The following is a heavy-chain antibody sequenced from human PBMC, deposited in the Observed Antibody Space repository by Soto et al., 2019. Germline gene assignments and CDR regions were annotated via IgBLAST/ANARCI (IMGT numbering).Heavy chain of an antibody. CDR2: INSDGSVS. D-gene: IGHD2-15*01. V-gene: IGHV3-74*01. J-gene: IGHJ6*03. Sequence: EVQLVESGGGLVQPGGSLRLSCVASGFTFSNYWMYWVRQAPGEGLVWVSRINSDGSVSSYADSVKGRLTISRDNVKNTLYLQMDSLRAEDTAVYYCARGDCVGGTCYSLAGSFYYNMDVWGKGTRVTVFS. CDR1: GFTFSNYW. CDR3: ARGDCVGGTCYSLAGSFYYNMDV.